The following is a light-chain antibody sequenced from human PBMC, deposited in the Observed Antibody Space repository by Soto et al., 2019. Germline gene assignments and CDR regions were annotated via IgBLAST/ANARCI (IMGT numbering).Light chain of an antibody. CDR3: SSYTSSSTLV. CDR1: SSDIGGYNS. V-gene: IGLV2-14*01. J-gene: IGLJ1*01. CDR2: DVS. Sequence: QSALTQPDFVSGSPGQSIAISCTGTSSDIGGYNSVSWYQQHPGKAPKFIIFDVSNRPSGVSDRFSGSKSGNTASLTISGLQAEDEADYYCSSYTSSSTLVFGTGTKLTVL.